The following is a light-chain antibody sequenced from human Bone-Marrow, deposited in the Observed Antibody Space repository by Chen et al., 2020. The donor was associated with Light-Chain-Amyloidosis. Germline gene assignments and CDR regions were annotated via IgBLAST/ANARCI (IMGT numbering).Light chain of an antibody. CDR3: QSADSSGTYEVI. Sequence: SYELTQPPPVSVSPGQTARITCSGDDLPTKYAYWYQQKPGQAPVLVIHRDTERPSGISDRFSDSSSGTTATLTISGVQAEEEADYHCQSADSSGTYEVIFGGGTKLTVL. CDR2: RDT. V-gene: IGLV3-25*02. CDR1: DLPTKY. J-gene: IGLJ2*01.